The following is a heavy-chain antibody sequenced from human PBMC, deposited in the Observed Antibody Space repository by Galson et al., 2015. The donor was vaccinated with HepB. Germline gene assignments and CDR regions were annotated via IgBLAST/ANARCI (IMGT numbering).Heavy chain of an antibody. D-gene: IGHD5-12*01. CDR3: ARVAGFTGYCLDF. J-gene: IGHJ4*02. Sequence: RLSCAASGFTFSSYEINWVRQAPGKGLEWVSYISSGGSSIYYADSVKGRFTISRDSAKNSLYLQMNSLRAEDTAVYYCARVAGFTGYCLDFWGQGTLVTVSS. V-gene: IGHV3-48*03. CDR2: ISSGGSSI. CDR1: GFTFSSYE.